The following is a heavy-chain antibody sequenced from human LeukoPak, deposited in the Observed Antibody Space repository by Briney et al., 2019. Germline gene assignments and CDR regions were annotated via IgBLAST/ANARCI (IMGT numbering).Heavy chain of an antibody. V-gene: IGHV3-21*01. CDR3: AREIHLDY. CDR1: GFTFSSYT. J-gene: IGHJ4*02. Sequence: GGSLRLSCAASGFTFSSYTMNWVRQAPGKGLEWVSSISSSSYIYYADSVKGRFTISRDNAKNSLYLQMNNLRAEDTAVYYCAREIHLDYWGQGTLVTVSS. CDR2: ISSSSYI.